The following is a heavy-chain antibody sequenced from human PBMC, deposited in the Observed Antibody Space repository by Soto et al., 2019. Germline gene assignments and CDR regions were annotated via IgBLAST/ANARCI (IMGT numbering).Heavy chain of an antibody. CDR3: ARGGPNIVVVPAAEPRANWFDP. D-gene: IGHD2-2*01. CDR2: IDPSDSYT. Sequence: GESLKISCKGSGYSFTSYWISWVRQMPGKGLEWMGRIDPSDSYTNYSPSFQGHVTISADKSISTAYLQWSSLKASDTAMYYCARGGPNIVVVPAAEPRANWFDPWGQGTLVTVSS. V-gene: IGHV5-10-1*01. J-gene: IGHJ5*02. CDR1: GYSFTSYW.